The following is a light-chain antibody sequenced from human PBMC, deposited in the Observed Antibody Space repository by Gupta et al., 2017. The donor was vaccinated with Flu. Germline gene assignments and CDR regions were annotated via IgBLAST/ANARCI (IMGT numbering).Light chain of an antibody. CDR1: GSNIGRNT. V-gene: IGLV1-44*01. CDR3: VTWDDNLRGWV. Sequence: QSVLPQPPSVSETHGQTITISCSGSGSNIGRNTVHWYQQFPGTTPRLLIYSNNQRPSGVPDRFSGSKSGTSASLAISGLQSVDEADYYCVTWDDNLRGWVFGGGSKLTVL. CDR2: SNN. J-gene: IGLJ3*02.